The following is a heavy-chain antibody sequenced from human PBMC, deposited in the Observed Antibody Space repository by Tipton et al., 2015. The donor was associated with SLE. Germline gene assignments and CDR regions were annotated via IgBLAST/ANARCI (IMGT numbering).Heavy chain of an antibody. CDR2: IYDSGST. D-gene: IGHD4-11*01. J-gene: IGHJ2*01. CDR1: GASINSGGYY. Sequence: TLSLTCTVSGASINSGGYYWSWIRQHSGKGLEWIGYIYDSGSTYYNPSLKSRLSISADTSKNQFSLKLISVTAADTAVYYCAREFLNPVTTVHYYFDLWGRGTLVTVSS. V-gene: IGHV4-31*03. CDR3: AREFLNPVTTVHYYFDL.